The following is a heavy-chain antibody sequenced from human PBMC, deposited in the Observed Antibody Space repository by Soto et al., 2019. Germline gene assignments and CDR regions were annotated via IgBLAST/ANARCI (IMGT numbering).Heavy chain of an antibody. CDR2: IYWDDDK. V-gene: IGHV2-5*02. CDR1: GFSLSTSGVG. CDR3: RHRAGLQGNWDGGFFDY. J-gene: IGHJ4*02. D-gene: IGHD1-1*01. Sequence: ITLKESGPTRVKPTQTLTLTCTVSGFSLSTSGVGVGWIRQPPGKALEWLAFIYWDDDKRYSPSLRTGLTIMKDTSINQVDLTMTHTVPVHTASYHGRHRAGLQGNWDGGFFDYWGLGTLVTVSS.